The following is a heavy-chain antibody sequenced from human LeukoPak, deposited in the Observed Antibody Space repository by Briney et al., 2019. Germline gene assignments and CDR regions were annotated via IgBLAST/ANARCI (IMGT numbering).Heavy chain of an antibody. CDR1: GFTFDDYG. D-gene: IGHD3-22*01. V-gene: IGHV3-20*04. Sequence: GGSLRLSCAASGFTFDDYGMSWVRQAPGKGLEWVSGSNWNGDNTAYVDSVKGRFTISRDNAKNSLHLQMNSLKTEDTAVYYCTTEGGYYDRKFDYWGQGTLVTVSS. CDR2: SNWNGDNT. J-gene: IGHJ4*02. CDR3: TTEGGYYDRKFDY.